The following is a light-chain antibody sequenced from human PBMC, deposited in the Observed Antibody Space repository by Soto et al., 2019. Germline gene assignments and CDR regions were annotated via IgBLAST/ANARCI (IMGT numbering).Light chain of an antibody. V-gene: IGKV1-39*01. CDR3: QQGYSTPYS. J-gene: IGKJ2*03. Sequence: DIQMTQSPSSLSASVGDRVTITCRASQSIRTYLNWYQQKPGKAPKLLIYAASSLQSGVTSKFSGSGSGTDFTLTISSLQPEDFATYYCQQGYSTPYSFGQGTRLEIK. CDR1: QSIRTY. CDR2: AAS.